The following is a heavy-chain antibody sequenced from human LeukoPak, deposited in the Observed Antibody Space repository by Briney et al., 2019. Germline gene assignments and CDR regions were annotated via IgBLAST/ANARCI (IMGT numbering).Heavy chain of an antibody. J-gene: IGHJ4*02. CDR2: INTDGSST. Sequence: GGSLRLSCAASGFTFSSYWMHWVRQAPGKGLVWVSRINTDGSSTSYADSVKGRFTISRDNAKNTVYLQMNSLRAEDTAVYYCARGALHLYYFDYWGWGQGTLVTVSS. CDR1: GFTFSSYW. CDR3: ARGALHLYYFDYWG. D-gene: IGHD2/OR15-2a*01. V-gene: IGHV3-74*01.